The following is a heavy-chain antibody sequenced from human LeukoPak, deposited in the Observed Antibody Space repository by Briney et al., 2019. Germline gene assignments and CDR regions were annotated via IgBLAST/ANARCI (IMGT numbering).Heavy chain of an antibody. J-gene: IGHJ5*02. Sequence: ASVKVSCKASGGTFSSYAISWVRQAPGQGLEWMGRIIPILGIANYAQKVQGRVTITADKATSTAYMDLSSLRSEDTAVYFCARGAYSGDDSVSSWFDPWGQGTLVTVPS. V-gene: IGHV1-69*04. CDR1: GGTFSSYA. CDR3: ARGAYSGDDSVSSWFDP. CDR2: IIPILGIA. D-gene: IGHD5-12*01.